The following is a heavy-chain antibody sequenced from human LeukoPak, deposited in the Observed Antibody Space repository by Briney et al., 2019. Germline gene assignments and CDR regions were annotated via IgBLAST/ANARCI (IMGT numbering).Heavy chain of an antibody. CDR3: AKGRPHRGWASSWAHRKTGAFDI. J-gene: IGHJ3*02. CDR1: GFTFSSYA. CDR2: ISGSGGST. D-gene: IGHD6-13*01. V-gene: IGHV3-23*01. Sequence: GGSLRLSCAASGFTFSSYAMSWVRQAPGKGLEWVSAISGSGGSTYYADSVEGWFTISRDNSKNTLYLQMNSLRAEDTAVYYCAKGRPHRGWASSWAHRKTGAFDIWGQGTMVTVSS.